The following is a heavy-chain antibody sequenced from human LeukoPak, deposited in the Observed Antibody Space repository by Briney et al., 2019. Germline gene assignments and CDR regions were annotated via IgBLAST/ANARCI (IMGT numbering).Heavy chain of an antibody. CDR1: GFTFSSYA. CDR3: AKLVHTETTGTQPYFDY. J-gene: IGHJ4*02. D-gene: IGHD4-17*01. V-gene: IGHV3-23*01. Sequence: GGSLRLSCAASGFTFSSYAMSWVRQAPGKGLEWVSAISGSGGSTYYADSVKGRFTISRDNSKNTLYLQMNSLRAEDTAVYYCAKLVHTETTGTQPYFDYWGQGTLVTVSS. CDR2: ISGSGGST.